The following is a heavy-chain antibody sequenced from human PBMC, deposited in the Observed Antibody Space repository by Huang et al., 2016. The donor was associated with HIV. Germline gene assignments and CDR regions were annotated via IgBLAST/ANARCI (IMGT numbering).Heavy chain of an antibody. CDR2: IKRKTDGGTT. Sequence: EVQLVESGGGLVKPGGSLRLSCAASGFTFSNAWMSWVRQAQGKGLERVGRIKRKTDGGTTDYAAPVKGRFNNSRDDSKNTMYLKMNILRTEDAAVYYCTTESESSGWTMDHDAFDIWGQGTMVTVSS. CDR1: GFTFSNAW. CDR3: TTESESSGWTMDHDAFDI. V-gene: IGHV3-15*01. J-gene: IGHJ3*02. D-gene: IGHD6-19*01.